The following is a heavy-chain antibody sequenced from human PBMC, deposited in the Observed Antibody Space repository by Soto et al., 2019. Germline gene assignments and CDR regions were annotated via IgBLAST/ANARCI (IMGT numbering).Heavy chain of an antibody. J-gene: IGHJ4*02. CDR2: IYSGGTT. CDR3: HGYGY. D-gene: IGHD5-12*01. V-gene: IGHV3-53*01. CDR1: GFTVSNTNY. Sequence: EVPLVESGGGLIQPGGSLRLSCVVSGFTVSNTNYMSWVRQAPGKGLEWVSVIYSGGTTYYADSVKGRFTISRDNSKNTLYLQMNSLRAEDTAVYYCHGYGYWGQGTLVTVSS.